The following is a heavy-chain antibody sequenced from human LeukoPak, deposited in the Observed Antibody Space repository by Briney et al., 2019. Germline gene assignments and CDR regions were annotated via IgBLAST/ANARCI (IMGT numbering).Heavy chain of an antibody. D-gene: IGHD1-26*01. J-gene: IGHJ6*03. CDR2: ISSSSTYI. Sequence: GGSLRLSCAASGFTFSSYEMNWVRQAPGKGLEWVSSISSSSTYIYYADSVKGRFTISRDNAKNSLYLQMNSLRAEDTAVYYCVRERSGSYYYMDVWGKGTTVTISS. CDR1: GFTFSSYE. V-gene: IGHV3-21*01. CDR3: VRERSGSYYYMDV.